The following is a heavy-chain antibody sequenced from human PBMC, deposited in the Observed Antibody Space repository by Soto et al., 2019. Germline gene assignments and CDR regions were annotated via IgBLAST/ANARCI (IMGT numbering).Heavy chain of an antibody. CDR3: VRHRWSGVVIPNYYGMDV. V-gene: IGHV5-51*01. CDR1: GYSFTSYW. J-gene: IGHJ6*02. Sequence: GESLKISCKGSGYSFTSYWIGWVRQMPGKGLEWMGIIYPGDSDTRYSSSFQGQVTISADKSISTAYLQWSSLKASDTAMYYFVRHRWSGVVIPNYYGMDVWGQGTTVTVSS. CDR2: IYPGDSDT. D-gene: IGHD3-3*01.